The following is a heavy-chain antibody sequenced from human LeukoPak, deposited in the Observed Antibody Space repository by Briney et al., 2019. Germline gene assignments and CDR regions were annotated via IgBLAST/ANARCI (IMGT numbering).Heavy chain of an antibody. D-gene: IGHD2-15*01. CDR1: GGTFSSYA. CDR3: ARNGGYCSGGSCYGRDYYYYYGMDV. V-gene: IGHV1-69*06. J-gene: IGHJ6*02. CDR2: IIPIFGTA. Sequence: ASVKVSCKASGGTFSSYAISWVRQAPGQGLEWMGGIIPIFGTANYAQKFQGRVTITADKSTSTAYMELSSLRSEDTAVYYCARNGGYCSGGSCYGRDYYYYYGMDVWGQGTTVTVSS.